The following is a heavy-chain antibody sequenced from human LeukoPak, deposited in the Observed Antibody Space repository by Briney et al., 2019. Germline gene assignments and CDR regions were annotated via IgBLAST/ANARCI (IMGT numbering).Heavy chain of an antibody. J-gene: IGHJ4*02. CDR2: NHGAST. Sequence: GGTLRLSCVTSGFTFSNCAMSWVRQPPGKGLEWVSTNHGASTYYAASVKGRFTISRDNSKNTLYLQMNSLRAEHTAIYYCAKDQAGDGYNSMWGQGTRVTVSS. V-gene: IGHV3-23*01. D-gene: IGHD5-24*01. CDR1: GFTFSNCA. CDR3: AKDQAGDGYNSM.